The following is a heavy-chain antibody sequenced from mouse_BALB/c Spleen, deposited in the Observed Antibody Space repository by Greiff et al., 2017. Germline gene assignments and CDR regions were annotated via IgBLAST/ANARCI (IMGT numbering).Heavy chain of an antibody. CDR1: GFSLTSYD. CDR2: IWTGGGT. V-gene: IGHV2-9-2*01. CDR3: VRDEGRSQAMDY. Sequence: QVQLQQSGPGLVAPSQSLSITCTVSGFSLTSYDISWIRQPPGKGLEWLGVIWTGGGTNYNSAFMSRLSISKDNSKSQVFLKMNSLQTDDTAIYYCVRDEGRSQAMDYWGQGTSVTVSS. D-gene: IGHD3-3*01. J-gene: IGHJ4*01.